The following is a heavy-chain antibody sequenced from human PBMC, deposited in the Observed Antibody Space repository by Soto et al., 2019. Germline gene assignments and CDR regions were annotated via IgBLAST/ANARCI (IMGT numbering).Heavy chain of an antibody. CDR2: ISYDGSNK. J-gene: IGHJ6*02. Sequence: GGSLRLSCAASGFTFSSYAMHWVRQAPGKGLEWVAVISYDGSNKYYADSVKGRFTISRDNSKNTLYLQMNSLRAEDTAVYYCARDSGWGYSSSLVVYYGMDVWGQGTTVTVSS. CDR1: GFTFSSYA. V-gene: IGHV3-30-3*01. CDR3: ARDSGWGYSSSLVVYYGMDV. D-gene: IGHD6-6*01.